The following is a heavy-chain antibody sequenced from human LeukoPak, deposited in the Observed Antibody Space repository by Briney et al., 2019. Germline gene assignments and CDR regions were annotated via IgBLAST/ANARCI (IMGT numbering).Heavy chain of an antibody. CDR1: GFPFSNYG. D-gene: IGHD6-13*01. CDR2: ISYDGSNK. CDR3: ANGGYTSSWYVVDY. J-gene: IGHJ4*02. V-gene: IGHV3-30*18. Sequence: PGRAPRPSFAASGFPFSNYGMHWVRQAPGKGLEWVAVISYDGSNKYYADSVKGRFTISRDNSKNTLYLQMSSLRPKDTAVYYCANGGYTSSWYVVDYWGQGTLVTVSS.